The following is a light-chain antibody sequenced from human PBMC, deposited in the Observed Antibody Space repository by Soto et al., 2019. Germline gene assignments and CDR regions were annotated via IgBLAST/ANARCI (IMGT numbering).Light chain of an antibody. CDR2: DVS. J-gene: IGLJ2*01. V-gene: IGLV2-14*01. Sequence: QSALTQPASVSGSPGHSITISCTGTSSDGGGYNYVSWYQQHTGKAPKLMIYDVSNRPSGVSNRFSGSKSGNTVSLTISGLHAEDEADYCLSSYTSSSTLGVVFGGGTKVTVL. CDR3: SSYTSSSTLGVV. CDR1: SSDGGGYNY.